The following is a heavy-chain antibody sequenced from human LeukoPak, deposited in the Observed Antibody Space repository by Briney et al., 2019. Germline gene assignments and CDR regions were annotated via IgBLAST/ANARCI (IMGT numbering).Heavy chain of an antibody. J-gene: IGHJ4*02. V-gene: IGHV1-2*02. CDR1: GYNFTGYY. CDR2: INPNSGGT. Sequence: GGSVKGSCQASGYNFTGYYMHWVRQAPGQGGEWMGWINPNSGGTNYAQKFQGRVTMTRDTSISTAYMELSRLRSDDTAVYYCARILASGQLLFPFDYWGQGTLVTVSS. CDR3: ARILASGQLLFPFDY. D-gene: IGHD2-2*01.